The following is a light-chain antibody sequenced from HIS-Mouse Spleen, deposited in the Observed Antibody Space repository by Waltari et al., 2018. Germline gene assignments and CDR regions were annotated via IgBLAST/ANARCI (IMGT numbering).Light chain of an antibody. V-gene: IGLV1-40*01. CDR2: GNS. J-gene: IGLJ3*02. CDR1: SSNIGAGYD. Sequence: QSVLPQPPSVSGAPGQRVTISCTGRSSNIGAGYDVHWYQQLPGTAPKLLIYGNSDRPSGGPDRFPGSKSGTSASLAITGLQAEDEADYYCQSYDSSLSGWVFGGGTKLTVL. CDR3: QSYDSSLSGWV.